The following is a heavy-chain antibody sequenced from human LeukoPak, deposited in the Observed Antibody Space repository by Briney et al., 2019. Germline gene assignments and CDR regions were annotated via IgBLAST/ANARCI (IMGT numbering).Heavy chain of an antibody. CDR1: GITFNEYT. CDR3: ARERQLILGGKFFNYMGV. V-gene: IGHV3-48*01. CDR2: IRSSGSIL. Sequence: HPGGSLRLSCVASGITFNEYTLNWVRQAPGKGLEWVSYIRSSGSILNYADSVKGRFTISRDNARNSLYLHMNSLRAEDSAVYYCARERQLILGGKFFNYMGVWGKGTAVFVSS. J-gene: IGHJ6*03. D-gene: IGHD2-2*01.